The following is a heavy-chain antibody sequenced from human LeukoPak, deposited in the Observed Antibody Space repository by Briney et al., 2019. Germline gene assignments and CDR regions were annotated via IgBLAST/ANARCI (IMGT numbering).Heavy chain of an antibody. CDR3: ARGYYSSSRFDS. V-gene: IGHV3-23*01. D-gene: IGHD6-13*01. Sequence: PGGSLRLSCAASGFTFSNYGMSWVRQAPGKGLEWVSGFSGGGPTTYYSDSVKGRFTISRDNAENTLYMRMNSLRPEDTAVYYCARGYYSSSRFDSWGQGTLVTVSS. CDR1: GFTFSNYG. J-gene: IGHJ4*02. CDR2: FSGGGPTT.